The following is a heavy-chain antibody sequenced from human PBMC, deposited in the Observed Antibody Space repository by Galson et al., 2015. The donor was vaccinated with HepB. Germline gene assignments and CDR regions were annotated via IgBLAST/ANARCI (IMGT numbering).Heavy chain of an antibody. D-gene: IGHD5-18*01. CDR3: ARDLRRPRDTWIQLWVLYGVDV. CDR2: ISSSSYI. Sequence: SLRLSCAASGFTFSTYSMDWVRQAPGKGLEWVSSISSSSYIYYADSVKGRFIISRDNAKNSLYLQMNSLRAEDTAVYYCARDLRRPRDTWIQLWVLYGVDVWGQGTTVTVSS. V-gene: IGHV3-21*01. J-gene: IGHJ6*02. CDR1: GFTFSTYS.